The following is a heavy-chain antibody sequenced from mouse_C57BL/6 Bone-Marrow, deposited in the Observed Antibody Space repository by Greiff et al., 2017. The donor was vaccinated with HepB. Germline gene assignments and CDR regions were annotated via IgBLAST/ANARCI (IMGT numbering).Heavy chain of an antibody. J-gene: IGHJ4*01. CDR2: INYDGSST. CDR1: GFTFSDYY. V-gene: IGHV5-16*01. D-gene: IGHD1-1*02. Sequence: EVKLMESEGGLVQPGSSMKLSCTASGFTFSDYYMAWVRQVPEKGLEWVANINYDGSSTYYLDSLKSRFIISRDNAKNILYLQMSSLKSEDTATYYCARALWAMDYWGQGTSVTVSS. CDR3: ARALWAMDY.